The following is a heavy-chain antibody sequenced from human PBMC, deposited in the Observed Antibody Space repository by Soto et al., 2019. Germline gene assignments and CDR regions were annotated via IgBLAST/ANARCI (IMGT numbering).Heavy chain of an antibody. V-gene: IGHV1-69*06. CDR3: ASPTREWLPPARDYYYGMDV. D-gene: IGHD3-3*01. CDR2: IIPIFGTA. Sequence: QVQLLQSGAEVKKPGSSVKVSCKASGGTFSSYAISWVRQAPGQVLEWMGGIIPIFGTANYAQKFQGRVTITAEKSTSKAYMELSSLRSEDTAVYYCASPTREWLPPARDYYYGMDVWGQGTTVTVSS. CDR1: GGTFSSYA. J-gene: IGHJ6*02.